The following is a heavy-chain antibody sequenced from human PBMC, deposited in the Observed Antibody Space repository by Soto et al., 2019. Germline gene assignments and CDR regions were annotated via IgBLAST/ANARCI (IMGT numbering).Heavy chain of an antibody. V-gene: IGHV3-21*01. J-gene: IGHJ4*02. D-gene: IGHD3-3*01. Sequence: PGGSLRLSXAASGFTFSSYSMNWVRQAPGKGLEWVSSISSSSSYIYYADSVKGRFTISRDNAKNSLYLQMNSLRAEDTAVYYCARVSDFWSGYTDYWGQGTLVTVS. CDR1: GFTFSSYS. CDR3: ARVSDFWSGYTDY. CDR2: ISSSSSYI.